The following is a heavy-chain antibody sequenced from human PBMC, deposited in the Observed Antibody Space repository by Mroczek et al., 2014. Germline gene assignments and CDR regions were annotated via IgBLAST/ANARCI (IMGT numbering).Heavy chain of an antibody. J-gene: IGHJ4*02. V-gene: IGHV3-7*01. CDR3: ARGNSGWYSVRYFDY. CDR2: IKQDGSEK. CDR1: GFTFSSYW. D-gene: IGHD6-19*01. Sequence: VQLVESGEAWSSLGGSLRLSCAASGFTFSSYWMSWVRQAPGKGLEWVANIKQDGSEKYYVDPVKGRFTISRDNAKNSLYLQMNSLRAEDTAVYYCARGNSGWYSVRYFDYWGQGTLVTVSS.